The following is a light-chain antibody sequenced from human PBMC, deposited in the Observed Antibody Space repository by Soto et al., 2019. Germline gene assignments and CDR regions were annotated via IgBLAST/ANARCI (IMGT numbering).Light chain of an antibody. CDR1: QSITWS. J-gene: IGKJ2*01. Sequence: EIVLTQSPVTLSLSPGERATLSCRASQSITWSLAWYQQRPGQAPRLLIYDTSNRAPGISARFSGSGSGTDFTLTISSLEPEDFAVYYCQHRSGWSTFGQGTKLDI. V-gene: IGKV3-11*01. CDR3: QHRSGWST. CDR2: DTS.